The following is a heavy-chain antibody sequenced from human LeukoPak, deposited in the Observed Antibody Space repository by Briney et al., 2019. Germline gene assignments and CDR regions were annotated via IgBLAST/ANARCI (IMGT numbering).Heavy chain of an antibody. Sequence: PGGSLRLSCTASGFRFGNYGMSWIRQSPGKGLEWVANIKQDGSEKYYVDSVKGRFTISRDNAKNSLYLQMNSLRAEDTAVYYCARVAGVFRDFDYWGQGTLVTVSS. CDR3: ARVAGVFRDFDY. V-gene: IGHV3-7*01. CDR1: GFRFGNYG. D-gene: IGHD2-15*01. CDR2: IKQDGSEK. J-gene: IGHJ4*02.